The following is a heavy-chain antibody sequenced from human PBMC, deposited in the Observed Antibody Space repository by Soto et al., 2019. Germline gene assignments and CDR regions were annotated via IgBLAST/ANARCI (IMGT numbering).Heavy chain of an antibody. D-gene: IGHD5-18*01. J-gene: IGHJ5*02. CDR2: INPTEGRT. V-gene: IGHV1-46*02. CDR3: ARGREISFGYNWFDP. Sequence: QVQLVQSGAEVRKPGASVKLSCQTSGYPFNSYHMHWVRQAPGQGLEWMGVINPTEGRTRYSQKFQDRVTMTRDTSTSTVYMELSSLRSEDTAMYFCARGREISFGYNWFDPWGQGIRVTVSS. CDR1: GYPFNSYH.